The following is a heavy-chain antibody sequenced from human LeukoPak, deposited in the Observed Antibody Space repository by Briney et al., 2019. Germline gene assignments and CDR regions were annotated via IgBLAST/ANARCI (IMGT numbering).Heavy chain of an antibody. J-gene: IGHJ4*02. CDR1: GFTFSSYA. CDR3: ARSYDFWSGYPLYYFDY. Sequence: GGSLRLSCAASGFTFSSYAMHWVRQAPGKGLEWVAVISYDGSNKYYADSVKGRFTISRDNSKNTLYLQMNSLRAEDTAVYYCARSYDFWSGYPLYYFDYWGQGTLVTVFS. D-gene: IGHD3-3*01. V-gene: IGHV3-30-3*01. CDR2: ISYDGSNK.